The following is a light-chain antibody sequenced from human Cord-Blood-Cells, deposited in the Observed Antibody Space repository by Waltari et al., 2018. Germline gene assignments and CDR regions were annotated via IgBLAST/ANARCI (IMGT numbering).Light chain of an antibody. V-gene: IGLV2-14*01. CDR1: SSDVGGYNY. Sequence: QSALTQPASVSGSPGQSITISCTGTSSDVGGYNYVSWYQQHPGKAPKLMIYDVSNRPSGVPNRFSGPTSGNTASLTISGLQAEDEADYYCSSYTSSSTLVVFGGGTKLTVL. J-gene: IGLJ2*01. CDR3: SSYTSSSTLVV. CDR2: DVS.